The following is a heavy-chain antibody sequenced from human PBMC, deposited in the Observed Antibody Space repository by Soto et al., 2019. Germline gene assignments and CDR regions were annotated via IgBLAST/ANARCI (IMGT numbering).Heavy chain of an antibody. CDR3: ARESHDSSGYYSSFVAFDI. V-gene: IGHV4-61*01. CDR2: IYYSGST. Sequence: SETLSLTCTVSGGSVISGNYYWSWIRQPPGKGLEWIGYIYYSGSTNYNPSLKSRVTISVDTSKNQFSLKLSSVTAADTAVYYCARESHDSSGYYSSFVAFDIWGQGTMVTVSS. CDR1: GGSVISGNYY. J-gene: IGHJ3*02. D-gene: IGHD3-22*01.